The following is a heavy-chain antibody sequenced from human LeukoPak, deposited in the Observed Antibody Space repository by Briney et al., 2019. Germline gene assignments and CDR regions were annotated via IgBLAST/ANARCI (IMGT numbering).Heavy chain of an antibody. CDR2: IIPIFGTA. J-gene: IGHJ4*02. V-gene: IGHV1-69*05. CDR1: GGTFSSYA. CDR3: ARLEMVRGSFDY. Sequence: ASVKVSCKASGGTFSSYAISWVRQAPGQGLEWMGGIIPIFGTANYAQKLQGRVTMTTDTSTSTAYMELRSLRSGDTAVYYCARLEMVRGSFDYWGQGTLVTVSS. D-gene: IGHD3-10*01.